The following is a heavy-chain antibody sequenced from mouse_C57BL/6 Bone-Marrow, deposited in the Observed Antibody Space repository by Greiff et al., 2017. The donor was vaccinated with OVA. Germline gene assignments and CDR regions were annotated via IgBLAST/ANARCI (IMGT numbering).Heavy chain of an antibody. D-gene: IGHD1-1*01. CDR1: GFSLTSYA. Sequence: VQLQQSGPGLVAPSQSLSITCTVSGFSLTSYAISWVRQPPGKGLEWLGVIWTGGGRNYYLAIKSRMSISKDNSKSQVFLKMNSLQTDDTARYYCSRIRGSSWFAYWGQGTLVTVSA. CDR3: SRIRGSSWFAY. CDR2: IWTGGGR. V-gene: IGHV2-9-1*01. J-gene: IGHJ3*01.